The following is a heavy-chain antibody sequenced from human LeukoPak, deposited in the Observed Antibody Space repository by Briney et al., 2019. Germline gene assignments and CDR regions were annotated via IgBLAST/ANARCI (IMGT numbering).Heavy chain of an antibody. CDR1: GFTFSSYG. D-gene: IGHD4-17*01. CDR2: IWYDGSNK. CDR3: ARAYSTVRLRSEFGY. J-gene: IGHJ4*02. Sequence: PGGSLRLSCAASGFTFSSYGMHWVRQAPGKGLEWVAVIWYDGSNKYYADSVKGRFTISRDNSKNTLYLQMNSLRAEDTAVYYCARAYSTVRLRSEFGYWGQGTLVTVSS. V-gene: IGHV3-33*01.